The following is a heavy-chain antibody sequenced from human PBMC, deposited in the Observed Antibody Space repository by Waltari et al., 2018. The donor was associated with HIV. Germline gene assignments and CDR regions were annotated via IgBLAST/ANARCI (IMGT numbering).Heavy chain of an antibody. CDR2: ISSKAYGATA. D-gene: IGHD2-2*01. CDR1: GFTLGDYA. V-gene: IGHV3-49*03. J-gene: IGHJ6*02. CDR3: TCDAALRLYSVDIVVGPAADTDYYYGMDG. Sequence: EVQLVESGGGLVQPGRSLRLSCTASGFTLGDYAMSWFRQGPGKGLEWVGFISSKAYGATAEYAAAGKGRFTISSDDCRSCAYLEMNSLKAEDTAVYCCTCDAALRLYSVDIVVGPAADTDYYYGMDGWGQVT.